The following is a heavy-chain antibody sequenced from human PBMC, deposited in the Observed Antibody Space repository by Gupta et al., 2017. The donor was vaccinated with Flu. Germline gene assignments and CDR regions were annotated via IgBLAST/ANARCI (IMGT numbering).Heavy chain of an antibody. D-gene: IGHD4-17*01. Sequence: SCAASGFTFSNYGMHWVRQSPGKGLEWVAVIWSDGSNTYYADSVKGRFTISRDNSKNTLWLQMNSLRGEDTAVYYCARDNGGYVDHWGQGTLVTVSS. J-gene: IGHJ4*02. CDR3: ARDNGGYVDH. CDR1: GFTFSNYG. V-gene: IGHV3-33*01. CDR2: IWSDGSNT.